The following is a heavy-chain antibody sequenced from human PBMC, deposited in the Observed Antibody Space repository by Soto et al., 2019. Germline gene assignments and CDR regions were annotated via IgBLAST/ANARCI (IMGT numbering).Heavy chain of an antibody. J-gene: IGHJ4*02. CDR2: IYYNGTT. Sequence: PSETLSLTCTVSGGSISSPNFYWSWIRQHPGKGLEWIGHIYYNGTTYYNPTLKSRVSISVDTSKNQFSLKLSSVTAADTAGYYCASVPRLLIWFGELHDWCGGDLVTVSS. CDR1: GGSISSPNFY. CDR3: ASVPRLLIWFGELHD. D-gene: IGHD3-10*01. V-gene: IGHV4-31*03.